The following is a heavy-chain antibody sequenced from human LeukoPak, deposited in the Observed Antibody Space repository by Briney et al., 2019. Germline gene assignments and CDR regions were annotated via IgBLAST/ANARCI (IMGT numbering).Heavy chain of an antibody. CDR1: GYTFTNYG. V-gene: IGHV1-18*01. CDR3: ARDPGIAAPRNFDY. J-gene: IGHJ4*02. Sequence: ASVKVSCKASGYTFTNYGFSWVRQAPGQGLEWMGWISAYNGNTNYAQKLQGRVTMTTDTSTSTAYMELRSLRSDDTAVYYCARDPGIAAPRNFDYWGQGTLVTVSS. CDR2: ISAYNGNT. D-gene: IGHD6-13*01.